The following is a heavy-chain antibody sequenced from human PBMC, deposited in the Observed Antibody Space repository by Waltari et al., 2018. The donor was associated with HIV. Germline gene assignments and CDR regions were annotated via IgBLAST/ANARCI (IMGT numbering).Heavy chain of an antibody. CDR1: GYTFSSYV. Sequence: QVQLVQSGPELMKPGASVKVSCKTSGYTFSSYVISWVRQAPGQGLEWLGWITDYNGNTKYAQTFQGRVTLSTDTATSTAYMELRSLRSDDTALYFCTRGGYYDSSAYYGGYWGQGTLVTVSS. D-gene: IGHD3-22*01. V-gene: IGHV1-18*01. CDR2: ITDYNGNT. J-gene: IGHJ4*02. CDR3: TRGGYYDSSAYYGGY.